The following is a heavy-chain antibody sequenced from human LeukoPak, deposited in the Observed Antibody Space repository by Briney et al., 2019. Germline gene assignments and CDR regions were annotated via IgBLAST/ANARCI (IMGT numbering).Heavy chain of an antibody. J-gene: IGHJ4*02. D-gene: IGHD2-2*01. CDR1: GFTFSSYA. Sequence: GGSLRLSCAASGFTFSSYAMSWVRQASGKGLEWVSSISSSSSYIYYADSVKGRFTISRDNAKNSLYLQMNSLRAEDTAVYYCARDPRYCSSTSCPPGGYWGQGTLVTVSS. CDR2: ISSSSSYI. CDR3: ARDPRYCSSTSCPPGGY. V-gene: IGHV3-21*01.